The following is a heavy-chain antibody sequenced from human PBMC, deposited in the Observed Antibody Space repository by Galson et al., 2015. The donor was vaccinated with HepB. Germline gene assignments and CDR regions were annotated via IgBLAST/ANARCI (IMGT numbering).Heavy chain of an antibody. CDR1: GFTFSNAW. V-gene: IGHV3-15*07. CDR3: TTEPLGGLWKDY. Sequence: SLRLSCAASGFTFSNAWMNWVRQAPGKGLEWVGRIKSKTDGGTTDYAAPVKGRFIISRDDSKNTLYLQMNSLKTEDTAVYYCTTEPLGGLWKDYWGQGTLVTVSS. CDR2: IKSKTDGGTT. J-gene: IGHJ4*02. D-gene: IGHD3-16*01.